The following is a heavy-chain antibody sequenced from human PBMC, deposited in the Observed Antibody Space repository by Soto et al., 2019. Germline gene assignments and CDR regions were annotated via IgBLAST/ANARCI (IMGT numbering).Heavy chain of an antibody. CDR1: GFTFSRYA. CDR2: SSGSGATT. Sequence: EVQLLDSGGGLVQPGGSLRLSCAASGFTFSRYAMSLVRQDQGKGLEWVSVSSGSGATTYYADSVKGRFTISRDNSKNTLYLQLNSLRAEDTATYYCAKCPDGSTSNCYGYYYYMDVWGKGTTVTVSS. J-gene: IGHJ6*03. CDR3: AKCPDGSTSNCYGYYYYMDV. D-gene: IGHD2-2*01. V-gene: IGHV3-23*01.